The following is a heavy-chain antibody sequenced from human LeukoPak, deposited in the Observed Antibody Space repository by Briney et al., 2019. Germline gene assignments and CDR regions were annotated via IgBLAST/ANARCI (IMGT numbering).Heavy chain of an antibody. J-gene: IGHJ6*03. CDR2: IRYDGSNK. D-gene: IGHD3-22*01. V-gene: IGHV3-30*02. Sequence: GGSLRLSCAASGFTFSSYGMHWVRQAPGKGLEWVAFIRYDGSNKYYADSVKGRFTISRDNSKNTLYLQMNSLRAEDTAVYYCAKGRAGDSSGYYGDYYYYMDVWGKGTTVTISS. CDR3: AKGRAGDSSGYYGDYYYYMDV. CDR1: GFTFSSYG.